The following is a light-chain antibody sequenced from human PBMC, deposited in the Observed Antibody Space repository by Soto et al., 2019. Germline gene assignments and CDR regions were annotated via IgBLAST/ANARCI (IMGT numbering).Light chain of an antibody. CDR2: EVS. CDR3: SSYTSSSTWV. V-gene: IGLV2-14*01. CDR1: SSDVGGYNY. J-gene: IGLJ3*02. Sequence: QPASVSGSPGQSITISCTGTSSDVGGYNYVSWYQQHPGKAPKVMIYEVSNRPSGVSNRFSGSKSGNTASLTISGLQAEDEADYYCSSYTSSSTWVFGGGTKLTVL.